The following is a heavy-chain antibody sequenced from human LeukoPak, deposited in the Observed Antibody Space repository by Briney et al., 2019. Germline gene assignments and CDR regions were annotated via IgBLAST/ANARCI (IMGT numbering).Heavy chain of an antibody. J-gene: IGHJ4*02. CDR3: ARYVRNSGTYFLDY. CDR2: INHSGST. V-gene: IGHV4-34*01. Sequence: PSETLSLTCAVYGGSFSGYYWSWIRQPPGKGLEWIGEINHSGSTNYNPSLKSRVTISVDTSKNQFSLKLSSVTAADTAVYYCARYVRNSGTYFLDYWGQGTLVTVSS. CDR1: GGSFSGYY. D-gene: IGHD1-26*01.